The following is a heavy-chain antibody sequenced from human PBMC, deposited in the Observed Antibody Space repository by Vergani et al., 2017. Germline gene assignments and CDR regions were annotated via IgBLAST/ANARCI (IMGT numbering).Heavy chain of an antibody. CDR2: IYYSGST. D-gene: IGHD3-10*01. J-gene: IGHJ6*02. CDR1: GGSISSGDYY. CDR3: ASGSMVXGVNWYDYYYGMDV. Sequence: QVQLQESGPGLVKPSQTLSLTCTVSGGSISSGDYYWSWIRQPPGKGLEWIGYIYYSGSTYYNPSLKSRVTISVDTSKNQFSLKLSSVTAADTAVYYCASGSMVXGVNWYDYYYGMDVWGQGTTVTVSS. V-gene: IGHV4-30-4*08.